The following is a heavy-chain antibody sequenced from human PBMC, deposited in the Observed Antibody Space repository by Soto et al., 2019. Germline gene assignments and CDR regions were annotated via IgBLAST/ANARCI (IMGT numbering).Heavy chain of an antibody. CDR3: ARDVGYSYGPIDY. Sequence: ASVKVSCKASGGTFSSYAISWVRQAPGQGLEWMGGIIPIFGTANYAQKFQGRVTITADESTSTAYMELNSLRDEDTAVYYCARDVGYSYGPIDYWGQGTLVTVSS. CDR2: IIPIFGTA. J-gene: IGHJ4*02. V-gene: IGHV1-69*13. CDR1: GGTFSSYA. D-gene: IGHD5-18*01.